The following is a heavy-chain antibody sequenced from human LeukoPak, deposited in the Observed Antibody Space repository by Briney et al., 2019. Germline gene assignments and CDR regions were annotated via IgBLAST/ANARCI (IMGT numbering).Heavy chain of an antibody. V-gene: IGHV1-18*01. CDR3: ARANDYYDSSGYEGNWFDP. Sequence: ASVKVSCKASGYTFTSYGISWVRQAPGQGLEWMGWISAYNGNTSYAQKLQGRVTMTTDTSTSTAYMELRSLRSDDTAVYYCARANDYYDSSGYEGNWFDPWGQGTLVTVSS. J-gene: IGHJ5*02. D-gene: IGHD3-22*01. CDR1: GYTFTSYG. CDR2: ISAYNGNT.